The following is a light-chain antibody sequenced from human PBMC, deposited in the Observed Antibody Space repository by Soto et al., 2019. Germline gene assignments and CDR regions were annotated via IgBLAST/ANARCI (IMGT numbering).Light chain of an antibody. CDR3: QQSYSTGALT. J-gene: IGKJ4*01. V-gene: IGKV1-39*01. CDR2: AAS. CDR1: QSISNY. Sequence: DIQMTQSPSSLSASVGDRVTITCRASQSISNYLNWYQQKPGKAPKLLIYAASSLQSGVPSRFSGSGSETDFTLTISSLQPEDFATYYCQQSYSTGALTFGGGTKVEIK.